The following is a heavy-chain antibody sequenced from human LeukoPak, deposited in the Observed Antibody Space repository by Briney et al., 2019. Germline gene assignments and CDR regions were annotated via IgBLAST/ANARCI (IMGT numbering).Heavy chain of an antibody. CDR3: ARSLYGSGTYALDY. CDR2: IYYSGST. J-gene: IGHJ4*02. D-gene: IGHD3-10*01. Sequence: PSETLSLTCAVSGVSISGSYYYWGWIRQPPGKGLEWIGNIYYSGSTYYKPSLKSRVTISADTSKNQLSLKLSSVTATDTAVYHCARSLYGSGTYALDYWGQGTLVTVSS. CDR1: GVSISGSYYY. V-gene: IGHV4-39*01.